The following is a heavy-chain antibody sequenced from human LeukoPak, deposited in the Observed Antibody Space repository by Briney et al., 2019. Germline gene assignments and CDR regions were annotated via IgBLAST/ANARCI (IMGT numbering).Heavy chain of an antibody. CDR3: ARAWGDSSSWYSSYYYYYMDV. V-gene: IGHV4-38-2*02. Sequence: PSETLSLTCSVSGYSIRSGYDWAWTRQSPGKGLEWIGSINCNDRPYYNPSLKSRVTISVDTSKNQFSLKLSSVTAADTAVYYCARAWGDSSSWYSSYYYYYMDVWGKGTTVTISS. CDR1: GYSIRSGYD. CDR2: INCNDRP. J-gene: IGHJ6*03. D-gene: IGHD6-13*01.